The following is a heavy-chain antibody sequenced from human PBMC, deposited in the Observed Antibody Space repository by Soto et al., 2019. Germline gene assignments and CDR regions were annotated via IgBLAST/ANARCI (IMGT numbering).Heavy chain of an antibody. D-gene: IGHD6-19*01. CDR2: ISYDGSNE. J-gene: IGHJ5*02. CDR3: AKSLAVAAGWFDP. CDR1: GFTFNTYG. V-gene: IGHV3-30*18. Sequence: GGSLRLSCAASGFTFNTYGMHWVRQAPGKGLEWVAFISYDGSNEYYADSVKGRFTISRDNSKNTVFLQMNSLRGEDTAVYYCAKSLAVAAGWFDPWGHGALVTVSS.